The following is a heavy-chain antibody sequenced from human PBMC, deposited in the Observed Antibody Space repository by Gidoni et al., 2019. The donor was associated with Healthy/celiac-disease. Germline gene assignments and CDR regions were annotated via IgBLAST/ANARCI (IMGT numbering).Heavy chain of an antibody. CDR3: ARDYCSGGSCYSDGHGMDV. CDR1: GFTFSSYS. V-gene: IGHV3-21*01. J-gene: IGHJ6*02. D-gene: IGHD2-15*01. Sequence: EVQLVESGGGLVKPGGSLRLSCAASGFTFSSYSMNWVRQAPGKGLEWVSSISSSSSYIYYADSVKGRFTISRDNAKNSLYLQMNSLRAEDTAVYYCARDYCSGGSCYSDGHGMDVWGQGTTVTVSS. CDR2: ISSSSSYI.